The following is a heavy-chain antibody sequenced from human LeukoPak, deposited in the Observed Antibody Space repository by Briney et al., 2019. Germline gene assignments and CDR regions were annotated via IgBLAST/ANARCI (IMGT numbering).Heavy chain of an antibody. CDR2: ISGSGGST. Sequence: GGSLRLSCAASGFTFSSYAMSWVRQAPGKGLEWVSAISGSGGSTYYADSVKGRFTISRDNSKNTLYLQMNSLRAEDTAVYYCAGSNYYDSSGYADYWGQGTLVTVSS. D-gene: IGHD3-22*01. J-gene: IGHJ4*02. V-gene: IGHV3-23*01. CDR3: AGSNYYDSSGYADY. CDR1: GFTFSSYA.